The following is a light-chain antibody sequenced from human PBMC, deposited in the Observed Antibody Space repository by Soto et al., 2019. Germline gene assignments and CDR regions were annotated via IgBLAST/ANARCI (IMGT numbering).Light chain of an antibody. V-gene: IGKV3-20*01. J-gene: IGKJ1*01. CDR3: QQYGSSPVT. Sequence: EIVLTQSPGTLSLSPGETATLSCRASQSVSNAWLAWYQQKPGQAPRLLIYGASSRATDIPDRFSGSGSGTDFTLTISRLEPEDFAVYYCQQYGSSPVTFGQGTKVEIK. CDR1: QSVSNAW. CDR2: GAS.